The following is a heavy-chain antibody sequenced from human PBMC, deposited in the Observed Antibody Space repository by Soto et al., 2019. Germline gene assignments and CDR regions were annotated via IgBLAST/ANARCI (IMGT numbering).Heavy chain of an antibody. J-gene: IGHJ4*02. V-gene: IGHV3-11*06. CDR2: SSDSGTFT. CDR1: GFTFSDYY. CDR3: ARSSDNYNLLDY. Sequence: QVHLVESGGGLVKPGGSLRLSCAASGFTFSDYYMSWIRPAPGKGLEWLSYSSDSGTFTRYADSVKGRFSISSDNAKNSLYLQINSLRGEDTAIFYCARSSDNYNLLDYWGQGTPVTVSS. D-gene: IGHD1-1*01.